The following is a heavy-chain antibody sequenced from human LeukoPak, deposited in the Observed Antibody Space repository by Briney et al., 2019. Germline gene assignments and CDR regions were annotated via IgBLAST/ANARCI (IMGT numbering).Heavy chain of an antibody. J-gene: IGHJ4*02. CDR2: INGDGSSA. D-gene: IGHD5-24*01. CDR1: GFTFNTYW. Sequence: GGSLRLSCAASGFTFNTYWMHWVRQAPGKGLVWVSRINGDGSSATYADSVKGRFTISRDNAKNTLYLQMNSLRAEDTAVYYCARDMEMATISGFDYWGQGTLVTVSS. CDR3: ARDMEMATISGFDY. V-gene: IGHV3-74*03.